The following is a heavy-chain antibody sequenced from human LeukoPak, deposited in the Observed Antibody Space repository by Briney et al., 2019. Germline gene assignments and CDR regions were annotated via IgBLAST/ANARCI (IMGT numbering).Heavy chain of an antibody. Sequence: SETLSLTCNVSGGSIISGGSYWGWIRQPPGRGLEWIESIFYSGITYYNPSLKSRVTISVDTSKNQFSLRLSSVTAADTAVYFCSRRDCSHSSCLYCYFDLWGRGTLLTVSS. V-gene: IGHV4-39*07. CDR3: SRRDCSHSSCLYCYFDL. J-gene: IGHJ2*01. CDR2: IFYSGIT. CDR1: GGSIISGGSY. D-gene: IGHD6-13*01.